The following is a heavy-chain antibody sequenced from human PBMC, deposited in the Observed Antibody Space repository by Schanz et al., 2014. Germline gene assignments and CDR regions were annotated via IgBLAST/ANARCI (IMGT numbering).Heavy chain of an antibody. J-gene: IGHJ5*02. V-gene: IGHV1-2*02. CDR3: ARGRARQLVHWFDP. D-gene: IGHD6-13*01. Sequence: QVQLVQSGAEVKKPGASVKVSCKASGYTFTGHHMHWVRQAPGQGLEWMGWINPNSGDRNYAQKFQGRVTMTRDTSISTAYMELSRLRSDDTAVYYCARGRARQLVHWFDPWGQGTLVTVSS. CDR2: INPNSGDR. CDR1: GYTFTGHH.